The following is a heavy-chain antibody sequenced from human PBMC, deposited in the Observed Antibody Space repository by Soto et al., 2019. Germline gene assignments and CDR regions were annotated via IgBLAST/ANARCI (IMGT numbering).Heavy chain of an antibody. CDR3: ASRVVATHSSSWYFKIEPNDYYGMDV. Sequence: PSETLSLTCAVSGGSISSGNWWSWVGQPPGKGLEWIAGIYHSGSTNYNPSLKSRVTISVDKSKNQCSLKLSSVTAADTAVYYCASRVVATHSSSWYFKIEPNDYYGMDVWGQGTTVT. CDR1: GGSISSGNW. D-gene: IGHD6-13*01. J-gene: IGHJ6*02. V-gene: IGHV4-4*02. CDR2: IYHSGST.